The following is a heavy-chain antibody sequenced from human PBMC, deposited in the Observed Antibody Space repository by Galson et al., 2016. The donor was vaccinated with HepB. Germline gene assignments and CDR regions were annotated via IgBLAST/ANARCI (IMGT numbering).Heavy chain of an antibody. V-gene: IGHV3-74*01. Sequence: SLRLSCAASGFTFNTYWMHWVRQAPGKGLVWVSQINTDGSSTNYADSVKGRFTISRDNAKNTLYLQMNSLRAEDTAVFYCARHSNPDYAWGSFDYWGQGILVTVSS. D-gene: IGHD3-10*01. CDR2: INTDGSST. J-gene: IGHJ4*02. CDR3: ARHSNPDYAWGSFDY. CDR1: GFTFNTYW.